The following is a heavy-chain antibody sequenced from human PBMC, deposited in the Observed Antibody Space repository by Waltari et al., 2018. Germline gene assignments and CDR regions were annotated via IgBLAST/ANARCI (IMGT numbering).Heavy chain of an antibody. Sequence: EVQLVESGGGLVQPGGSLRLSCAVSGFSVSNNYMTWVLQTPRKGLEWVSVIYRGGGTFHADSVKGRFAISRHDSRNTLNLQMDSLRVEDTAIYFCARADFWGGFYFDYWGLGTLVTVSS. V-gene: IGHV3-53*04. D-gene: IGHD3-3*01. CDR1: GFSVSNNY. CDR2: IYRGGGT. CDR3: ARADFWGGFYFDY. J-gene: IGHJ4*02.